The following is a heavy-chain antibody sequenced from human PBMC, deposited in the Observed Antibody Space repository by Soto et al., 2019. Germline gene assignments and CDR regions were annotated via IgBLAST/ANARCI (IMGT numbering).Heavy chain of an antibody. V-gene: IGHV4-4*07. CDR3: ARGGGSSWYSRINYFDY. CDR1: GGSISSYY. Sequence: PSETLSLTCTVSGGSISSYYWSWIRQPAGKGLEWIGRIYTSGSTNYNPSLKSRVTMSVDTSKNQFSLKLSSVTAADTAVYYCARGGGSSWYSRINYFDYWGQGTLVTVSS. J-gene: IGHJ4*02. CDR2: IYTSGST. D-gene: IGHD6-13*01.